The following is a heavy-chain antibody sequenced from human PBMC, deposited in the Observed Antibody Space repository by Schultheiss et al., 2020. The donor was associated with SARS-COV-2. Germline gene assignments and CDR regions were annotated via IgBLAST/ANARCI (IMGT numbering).Heavy chain of an antibody. CDR2: ISGSATST. J-gene: IGHJ4*02. CDR3: ARADDYGGNSLDH. Sequence: GESLKISCAASGFTFNKHAMSWVRQAPGKGLEWVSAISGSATSTYYADSVRGRSTISRDKSKSTLYLQMNSLRVEDTAIYYCARADDYGGNSLDHWGQGTLVTVSS. V-gene: IGHV3-23*01. CDR1: GFTFNKHA. D-gene: IGHD4-23*01.